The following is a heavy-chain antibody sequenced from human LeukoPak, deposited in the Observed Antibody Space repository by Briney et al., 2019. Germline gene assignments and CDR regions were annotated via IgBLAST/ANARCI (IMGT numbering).Heavy chain of an antibody. Sequence: GGSLRLSCAASRFTFSSFAMTWVRQAPGKGLEGVSGIGDSGDSTSYAASVKGRFTIFRDNSKNTLYLQMNSLRAEDTAVYYCAKAMDLSLKYYYYGMDVWGQGTTVTVSS. V-gene: IGHV3-23*01. J-gene: IGHJ6*02. CDR2: IGDSGDST. CDR1: RFTFSSFA. CDR3: AKAMDLSLKYYYYGMDV. D-gene: IGHD3-16*02.